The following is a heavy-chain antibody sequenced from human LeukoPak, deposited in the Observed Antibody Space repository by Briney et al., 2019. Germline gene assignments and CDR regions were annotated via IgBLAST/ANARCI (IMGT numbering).Heavy chain of an antibody. J-gene: IGHJ4*02. CDR2: IYHSGST. CDR3: ARRDTIVGATKFVY. D-gene: IGHD1-26*01. V-gene: IGHV4-38-2*01. Sequence: SETLSLTCAVSGYSISSGYYWGWIRQPPGKGLEWFGSIYHSGSTYYNPSLKSRVTISVDTSKNQFSLKLSSVTAADTAVYYWARRDTIVGATKFVYWGQGTLVTVSS. CDR1: GYSISSGYY.